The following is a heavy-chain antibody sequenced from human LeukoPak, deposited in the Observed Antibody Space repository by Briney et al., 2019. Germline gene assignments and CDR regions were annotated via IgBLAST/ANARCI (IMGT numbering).Heavy chain of an antibody. J-gene: IGHJ4*02. V-gene: IGHV4-34*01. Sequence: SETLSLTCAVYGGSFSGCYWSWIRQPPGKGLEWIGEINHSGSTNYNPSLKSRVTISVDTSKNQFSLKLSSVTAADTAVYYCARNRRYWDQGTLVTVSS. CDR3: ARNRRY. CDR2: INHSGST. CDR1: GGSFSGCY.